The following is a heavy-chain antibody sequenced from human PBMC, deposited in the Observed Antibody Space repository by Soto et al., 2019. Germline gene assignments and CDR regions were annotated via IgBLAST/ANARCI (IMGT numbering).Heavy chain of an antibody. Sequence: QVQLQQWGAGLLKPSETLSLTCAVYGGSFSGYYWSWIRQPPGKGLEWIGEINHSGSTNYNPSLKSRVTISVDTSKNQFSLKLSSVTAADTAVYYCARGVGGAVVVGVDWFDPWGQGTLVTVSS. J-gene: IGHJ5*02. CDR2: INHSGST. V-gene: IGHV4-34*01. D-gene: IGHD2-21*01. CDR3: ARGVGGAVVVGVDWFDP. CDR1: GGSFSGYY.